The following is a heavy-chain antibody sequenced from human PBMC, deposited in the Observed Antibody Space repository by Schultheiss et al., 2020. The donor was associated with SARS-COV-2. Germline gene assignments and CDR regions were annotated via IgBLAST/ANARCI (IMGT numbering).Heavy chain of an antibody. V-gene: IGHV4-38-2*02. J-gene: IGHJ4*02. Sequence: SETLSLTCTVSGYSISSGYYWGWIRQPPGKGLEWIGYIYYSGSTYYNPSLKSRVTISVDTSKNQFSLKLSSVTAADTAVYYCARVRYSSGWCFDYWGQGTLVTVSS. D-gene: IGHD6-19*01. CDR3: ARVRYSSGWCFDY. CDR1: GYSISSGYY. CDR2: IYYSGST.